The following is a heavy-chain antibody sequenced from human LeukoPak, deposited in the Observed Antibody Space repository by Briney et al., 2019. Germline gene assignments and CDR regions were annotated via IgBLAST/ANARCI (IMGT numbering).Heavy chain of an antibody. D-gene: IGHD3-9*01. V-gene: IGHV1-2*02. J-gene: IGHJ5*02. CDR2: INPNSGGT. Sequence: GASVKVSCKASGYTFTGYYMHWVRQAPGQGLEWMGWINPNSGGTNYAQKFQGRVTMTRDTSISTAYMELSRLRSDDTAVYYCAREHFDWLLSCSQACWFDPWGQGTLVTVSS. CDR1: GYTFTGYY. CDR3: AREHFDWLLSCSQACWFDP.